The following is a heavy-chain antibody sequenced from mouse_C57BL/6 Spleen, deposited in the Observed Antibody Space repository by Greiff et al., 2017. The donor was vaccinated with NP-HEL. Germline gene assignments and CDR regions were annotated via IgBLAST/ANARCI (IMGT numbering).Heavy chain of an antibody. CDR3: AIGDDYDSWFAY. J-gene: IGHJ3*01. Sequence: QVQLKQPGAELVKPGASVKVSCKASGYTFTSYWMHWVKQRPGQGLEWIGRIHPSDSDTSYNQKFKGKATLTVDKSSSTAYMQLSSLTSEDSAVYYCAIGDDYDSWFAYWGQGTLVTVSA. V-gene: IGHV1-74*01. CDR2: IHPSDSDT. D-gene: IGHD2-4*01. CDR1: GYTFTSYW.